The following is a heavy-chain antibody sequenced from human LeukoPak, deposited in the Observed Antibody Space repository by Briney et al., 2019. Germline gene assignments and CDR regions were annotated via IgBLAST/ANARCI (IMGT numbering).Heavy chain of an antibody. CDR3: ARATYNWNEYYYYYMDV. CDR1: GGSISSYY. J-gene: IGHJ6*03. V-gene: IGHV4-59*01. CDR2: IYYSGST. D-gene: IGHD1-20*01. Sequence: SETLSLTCTVSGGSISSYYWSWIRQPPGKGLEWIGYIYYSGSTNYNPSLKSRVTISVDTSKNQFSLKLSSVTAADTAVYYCARATYNWNEYYYYYMDVWGKGTTVTVSS.